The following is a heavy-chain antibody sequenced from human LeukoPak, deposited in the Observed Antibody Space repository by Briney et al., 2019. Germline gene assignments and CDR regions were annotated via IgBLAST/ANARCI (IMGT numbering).Heavy chain of an antibody. D-gene: IGHD2-21*02. J-gene: IGHJ4*02. Sequence: GESLRLSCVVSGFAFRAFWMNWVGRAPGKGREGGAKIKEEGREKNYVGSVKGRFTISKHDANNVLYLQMNSLRVADMGMYFCSRGRPTPVTDYWGQGILVTVSS. CDR2: IKEEGREK. CDR3: SRGRPTPVTDY. V-gene: IGHV3-7*04. CDR1: GFAFRAFW.